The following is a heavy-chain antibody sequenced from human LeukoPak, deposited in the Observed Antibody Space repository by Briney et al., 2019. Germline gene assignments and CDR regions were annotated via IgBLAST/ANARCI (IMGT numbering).Heavy chain of an antibody. Sequence: ASVKVSCKASGYTFTGYYMHWVRQAPGQGLEWMGWINPNSGGTNYAQKFQGSVTMTRDTSISTAYMELSRLRSDDTAMYYCARGGPIAVAGPYYYYYGMDVWGQGTTVTVSS. CDR1: GYTFTGYY. J-gene: IGHJ6*02. V-gene: IGHV1-2*02. CDR3: ARGGPIAVAGPYYYYYGMDV. D-gene: IGHD6-19*01. CDR2: INPNSGGT.